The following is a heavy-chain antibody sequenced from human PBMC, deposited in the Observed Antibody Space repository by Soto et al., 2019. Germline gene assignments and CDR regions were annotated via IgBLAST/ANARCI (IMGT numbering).Heavy chain of an antibody. CDR3: ARDSLPCASITGTTRASYYYYGMDV. V-gene: IGHV3-30-3*01. CDR2: ISYDCSNK. J-gene: IGHJ6*02. D-gene: IGHD1-7*01. Sequence: PGGSLRLSCAPSGFTFSSYAMHWVRQAPGKGLEWVAVISYDCSNKYYADSVKGRFTIPRDNSKNTLYLQMNSLRAEDTAVYYCARDSLPCASITGTTRASYYYYGMDVWGQGTTVTVSS. CDR1: GFTFSSYA.